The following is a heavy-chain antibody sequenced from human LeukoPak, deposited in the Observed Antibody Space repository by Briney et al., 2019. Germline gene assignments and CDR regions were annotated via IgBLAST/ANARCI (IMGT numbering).Heavy chain of an antibody. V-gene: IGHV3-7*03. D-gene: IGHD2-8*01. CDR1: GFTFSSSW. CDR2: INKDGSDE. J-gene: IGHJ4*02. CDR3: ARDTNGDLDY. Sequence: GGSLRLSCAASGFTFSSSWMSWVRQAPGKGLEWVANINKDGSDENYVDSVKGRFTISRDNAKNSLYLQMNSLTAEDTAVYYCARDTNGDLDYWGQGTLVTVSS.